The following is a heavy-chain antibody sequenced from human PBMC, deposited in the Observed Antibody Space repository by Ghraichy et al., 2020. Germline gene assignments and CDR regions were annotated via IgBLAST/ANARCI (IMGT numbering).Heavy chain of an antibody. CDR2: INSDGSST. J-gene: IGHJ4*02. CDR1: GFTFSSYW. V-gene: IGHV3-74*01. Sequence: GGSLRLSCAASGFTFSSYWMHWVRQAPGKGLVWVSRINSDGSSTSYADSVKGRFTISRDSAKNTLYLQMNSLRAEDTAVYYCAREGRICDSSGYFYYFDYWGQGTLVTVSS. CDR3: AREGRICDSSGYFYYFDY. D-gene: IGHD3-22*01.